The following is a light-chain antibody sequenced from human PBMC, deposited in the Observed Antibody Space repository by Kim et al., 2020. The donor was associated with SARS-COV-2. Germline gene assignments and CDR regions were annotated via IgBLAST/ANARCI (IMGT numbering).Light chain of an antibody. V-gene: IGKV1-NL1*01. CDR2: AAS. CDR1: QDISNY. CDR3: HQYYSTLGT. Sequence: ASVGDTVTVTCRASQDISNYLAWYQQKPGKAPRLLLYAASTLQTGVPSRFSGSGSGTDYTLTISSLQPEDFATYYCHQYYSTLGTFGQGTKVDIK. J-gene: IGKJ1*01.